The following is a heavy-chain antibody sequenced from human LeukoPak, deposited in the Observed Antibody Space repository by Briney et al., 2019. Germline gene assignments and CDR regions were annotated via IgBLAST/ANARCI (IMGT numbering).Heavy chain of an antibody. CDR3: ARVPIPPYSSSWYQPFDY. D-gene: IGHD6-13*01. J-gene: IGHJ4*02. V-gene: IGHV1-18*01. CDR2: TSAYNGNT. Sequence: GASVKVSCKASGYTFTSYDISWVRQAPGQGLEWMGWTSAYNGNTNYAQKLQGRVTMTTDTSMSTAYMELRSLRSDDSAVYFCARVPIPPYSSSWYQPFDYWGQGTLVTVSS. CDR1: GYTFTSYD.